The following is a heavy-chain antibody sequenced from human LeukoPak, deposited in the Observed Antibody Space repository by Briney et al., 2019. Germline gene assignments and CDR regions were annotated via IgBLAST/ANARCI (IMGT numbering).Heavy chain of an antibody. CDR2: FDLEDGET. D-gene: IGHD3-3*01. CDR1: GYTLTELS. CDR3: ATAFRSYDFWSGPGFDY. Sequence: ASVKVSCKVSGYTLTELSMHWVRQAPGKGLEWVGGFDLEDGETVYAQKFQGRVTMTEDTSSDTAYMDLSSLRSEDTAVYYCATAFRSYDFWSGPGFDYWGQGTLVTVSS. V-gene: IGHV1-24*01. J-gene: IGHJ4*02.